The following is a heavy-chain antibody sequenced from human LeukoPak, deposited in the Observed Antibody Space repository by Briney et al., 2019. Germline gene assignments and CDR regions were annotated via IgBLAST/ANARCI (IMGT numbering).Heavy chain of an antibody. CDR3: ARDYDTSGSYFDFFDY. CDR1: GFTFSTYA. V-gene: IGHV3-30-3*01. D-gene: IGHD3-22*01. CDR2: ISYDGSKR. Sequence: GGSLRLSCAASGFTFSTYAVHWVRQAPGKGLEWVAVISYDGSKRYYADSVKGRFTISRDNSKNAFLQMNSLRAEDTAVYYCARDYDTSGSYFDFFDYWGQGTLVTVSS. J-gene: IGHJ4*02.